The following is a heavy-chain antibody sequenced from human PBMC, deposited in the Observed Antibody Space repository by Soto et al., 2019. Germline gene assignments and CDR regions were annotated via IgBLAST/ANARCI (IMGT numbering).Heavy chain of an antibody. CDR3: ARGGDYYGSGSYYSFAFDI. Sequence: TSETLSLTCAVYGGSFSGYYWSWIRQPPGKGLEWIGEINHSGSTNYNPSLKSRVTISVDTSKNQFSLKLSSVTAADTAVYYCARGGDYYGSGSYYSFAFDIWGQGTMVTVS. V-gene: IGHV4-34*01. CDR2: INHSGST. J-gene: IGHJ3*02. D-gene: IGHD3-10*01. CDR1: GGSFSGYY.